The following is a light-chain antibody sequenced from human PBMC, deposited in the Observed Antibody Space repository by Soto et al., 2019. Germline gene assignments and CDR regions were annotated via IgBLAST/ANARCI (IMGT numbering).Light chain of an antibody. J-gene: IGKJ5*01. Sequence: DIQMTQAPSTLSASVGDRVTVTCRASPSISTWLAWYQQKPGKAPKLLIYQASTLESGVPSRFSGSGSGTEFTLTISSLQPDDFATYYCQQYNSYSTFGQGTRLEIK. CDR1: PSISTW. V-gene: IGKV1-5*03. CDR2: QAS. CDR3: QQYNSYST.